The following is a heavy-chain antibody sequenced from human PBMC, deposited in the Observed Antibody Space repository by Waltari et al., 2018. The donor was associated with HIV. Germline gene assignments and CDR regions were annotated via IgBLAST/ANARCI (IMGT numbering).Heavy chain of an antibody. CDR1: GFTVSSHH. Sequence: EVQLVEYGGGLVRPGGSLRLSWSASGFTVSSHHRGWVRRTPGKGLECVSVMYSGGTTHYADAVNGRFTISRDSSKSALYLQMHTRRAEDTALYYCARVDRAGTTSGWDVFDIWGQGTMVTVSS. CDR2: MYSGGTT. V-gene: IGHV3-66*01. D-gene: IGHD1-1*01. CDR3: ARVDRAGTTSGWDVFDI. J-gene: IGHJ3*02.